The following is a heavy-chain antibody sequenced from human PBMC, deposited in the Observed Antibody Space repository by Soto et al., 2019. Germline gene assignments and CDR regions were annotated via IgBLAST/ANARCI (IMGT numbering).Heavy chain of an antibody. Sequence: GGSLRLSCAASGFTFSSFGMHWVRQAPGKGLEWVAVIWYDGSNKYYADSVKGRFTISRDNSKNTLYLQMNSLRAEDTAVYYCGRYPNDCSGYYFDYWGQGTLVTVSS. J-gene: IGHJ4*02. CDR1: GFTFSSFG. CDR2: IWYDGSNK. CDR3: GRYPNDCSGYYFDY. V-gene: IGHV3-33*01. D-gene: IGHD3-22*01.